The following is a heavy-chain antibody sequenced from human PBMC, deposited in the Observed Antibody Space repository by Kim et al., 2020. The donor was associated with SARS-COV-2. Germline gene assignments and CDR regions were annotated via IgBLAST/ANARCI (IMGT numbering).Heavy chain of an antibody. CDR2: ISAFNGNT. CDR3: ARDQVTMVRPGNS. D-gene: IGHD3-10*01. Sequence: ASVKVSCKASGSLFTSHGFSWVRQAPGQGLEWMGWISAFNGNTNYAEKFQGRVTMTTDTSTSTAYMELRSLRSDDTAVYYCARDQVTMVRPGNSWGQGTLVTVSS. V-gene: IGHV1-18*01. CDR1: GSLFTSHG. J-gene: IGHJ4*02.